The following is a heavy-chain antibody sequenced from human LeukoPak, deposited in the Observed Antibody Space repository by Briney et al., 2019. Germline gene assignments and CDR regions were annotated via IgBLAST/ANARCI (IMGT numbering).Heavy chain of an antibody. CDR1: GFNFANHA. CDR3: AGGPGFLIDC. Sequence: GGSLRLSCAASGFNFANHAMSWVRQTPGKGLEWVSAISGGGDITYYADSVKGRLTISRDNAKNLLYLQMNSLRVEDTAVYYCAGGPGFLIDCWGQGTLVTVSS. CDR2: ISGGGDIT. J-gene: IGHJ4*02. V-gene: IGHV3-23*01. D-gene: IGHD3-3*01.